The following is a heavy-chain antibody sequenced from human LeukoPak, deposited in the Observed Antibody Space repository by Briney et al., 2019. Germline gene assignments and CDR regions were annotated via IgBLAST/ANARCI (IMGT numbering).Heavy chain of an antibody. J-gene: IGHJ3*02. V-gene: IGHV3-30*18. CDR3: AKPLTYDSSGLHLNAFDI. Sequence: GGSLRLSCAASGFTFTDYAMSWVRQAPGKGPEWVAVISYDGSNKYYADSVKGRFTISRDNSKNTLYLQMNSLRAEDTAVYYCAKPLTYDSSGLHLNAFDIWGQGTMVTVSS. D-gene: IGHD3-22*01. CDR1: GFTFTDYA. CDR2: ISYDGSNK.